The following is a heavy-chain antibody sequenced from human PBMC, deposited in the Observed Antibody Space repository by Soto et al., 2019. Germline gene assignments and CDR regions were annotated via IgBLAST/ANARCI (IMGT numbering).Heavy chain of an antibody. V-gene: IGHV3-23*01. CDR3: AKGSSGWYERFDC. CDR2: ISGSGGST. CDR1: GFTFSSYA. J-gene: IGHJ4*02. Sequence: EVQLLESGGGLVQPGGSLRLSCAASGFTFSSYAMSWVRQAPGKGLEWVSTISGSGGSTYYADSVKGRFTISRDNSKNTLYLQMNSLRAEDTAVYYCAKGSSGWYERFDCWGQGTLVTVSS. D-gene: IGHD6-19*01.